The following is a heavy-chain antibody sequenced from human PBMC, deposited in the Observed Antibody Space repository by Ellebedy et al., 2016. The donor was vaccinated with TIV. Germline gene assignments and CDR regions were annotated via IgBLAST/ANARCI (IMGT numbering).Heavy chain of an antibody. V-gene: IGHV6-1*01. J-gene: IGHJ6*02. CDR1: GDSVSSNSAA. D-gene: IGHD1-26*01. Sequence: SCAISGDSVSSNSAAWNWIRQSPSRGLEWLGRTYYRSKWYNDYAVSVKSRITINPDTSKNQFSLQLNSVTPEDTAVYYCAREMVERWEQVSVYYGMDVWGQGTTVTVSS. CDR2: TYYRSKWYN. CDR3: AREMVERWEQVSVYYGMDV.